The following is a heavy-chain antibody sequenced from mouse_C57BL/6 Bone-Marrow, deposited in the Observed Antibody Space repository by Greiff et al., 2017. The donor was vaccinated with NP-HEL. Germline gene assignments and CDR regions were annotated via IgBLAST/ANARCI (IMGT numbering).Heavy chain of an antibody. Sequence: QVQLQQPGAELVMPGASVKLSCKASGYTFTSYWMHWVKQRPGQGLEWIGEIDPSDSYTNYNQKFKGKSTLTVDKSSSKAYMQLSSLTSEDSAVYYCAREGITTHYFDYWGQGTTLTVSS. CDR2: IDPSDSYT. CDR3: AREGITTHYFDY. D-gene: IGHD1-1*01. CDR1: GYTFTSYW. V-gene: IGHV1-69*01. J-gene: IGHJ2*01.